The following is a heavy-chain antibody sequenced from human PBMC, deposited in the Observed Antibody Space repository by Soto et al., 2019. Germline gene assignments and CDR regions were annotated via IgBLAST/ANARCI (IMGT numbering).Heavy chain of an antibody. V-gene: IGHV1-2*04. CDR1: GYTFTGYY. CDR2: INPNSGGT. Sequence: ASVKVSCKASGYTFTGYYMHWVRQAPGQGLEWMGWINPNSGGTNYAQKFQGWVTMTRDTSISTAYMELSRLRSDDTAVYYCARDGSPTTVTKYYFDYWGQGTLVTVSS. CDR3: ARDGSPTTVTKYYFDY. J-gene: IGHJ4*02. D-gene: IGHD4-4*01.